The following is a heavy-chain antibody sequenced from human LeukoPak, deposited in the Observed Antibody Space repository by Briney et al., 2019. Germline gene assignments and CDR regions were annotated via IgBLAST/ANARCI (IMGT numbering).Heavy chain of an antibody. CDR3: AKGGSTVPTEDVVDY. V-gene: IGHV3-23*01. Sequence: PGGSLRLSCAASAFTFSRSAMSWVRQAPGKGLDWVSVISGGGGITNYADSVKGRFTISRDNSNNTLSLQMNSLRVEDTAVYYCAKGGSTVPTEDVVDYWGQGTLVTVSS. CDR1: AFTFSRSA. J-gene: IGHJ4*02. D-gene: IGHD5-12*01. CDR2: ISGGGGIT.